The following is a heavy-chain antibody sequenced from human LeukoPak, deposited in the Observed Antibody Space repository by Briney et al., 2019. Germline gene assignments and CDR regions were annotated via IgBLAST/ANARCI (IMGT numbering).Heavy chain of an antibody. D-gene: IGHD3-22*01. CDR2: INPNRGGT. J-gene: IGHJ4*02. V-gene: IGHV1-2*02. Sequence: ASVKVSCKASGYTFTGYYIYWVRQAPGQGLEYMGWINPNRGGTNSTQKFQGRVTMTRDTSISTAYMELSRLRSDDTAVCYCARATEGGYHYWGQGTLVTVSS. CDR3: ARATEGGYHY. CDR1: GYTFTGYY.